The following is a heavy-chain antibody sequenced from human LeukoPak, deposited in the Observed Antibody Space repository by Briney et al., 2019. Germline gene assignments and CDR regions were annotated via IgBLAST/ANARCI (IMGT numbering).Heavy chain of an antibody. Sequence: SQTLSLTCTVSGVAISSGRYYWSWIRQPAGTGLGWIGRIYTSGSTNYYHSLKSRVTISVDTSKNQFSLKLSSLTAADTAVYYCARVLMAAAAWNNWFDPWGQGTLVSVSS. D-gene: IGHD6-13*01. J-gene: IGHJ5*02. CDR2: IYTSGST. CDR1: GVAISSGRYY. CDR3: ARVLMAAAAWNNWFDP. V-gene: IGHV4-61*02.